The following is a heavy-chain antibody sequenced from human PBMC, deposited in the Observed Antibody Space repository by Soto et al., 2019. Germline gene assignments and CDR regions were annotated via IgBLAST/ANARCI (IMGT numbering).Heavy chain of an antibody. CDR2: IYYSVST. V-gene: IGHV4-30-4*08. CDR3: ARGSGYDFWSGPTNALDI. D-gene: IGHD3-3*01. Sequence: SETLSLTCTVSGGALSSGDYYWSWIRQPPGKGLEWIGYIYYSVSTYYNPSLKSRVSTSVDTSKNQLSLKLSSVTAADTAVYYCARGSGYDFWSGPTNALDIWGQGTMVTVSS. J-gene: IGHJ3*02. CDR1: GGALSSGDYY.